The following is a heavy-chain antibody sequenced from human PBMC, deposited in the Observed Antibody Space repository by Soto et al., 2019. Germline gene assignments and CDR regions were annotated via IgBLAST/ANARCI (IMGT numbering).Heavy chain of an antibody. Sequence: SETKSLTYTFSDCYISSVYYYLSWIKQPPGKGLEWIGYIYYSGSTYYNPSLKSRVTISVDTSKNQFSLKLSSVTAADTAVYYCARDRLGSCGDPRSLNCFDPWGQGTLVTVSS. V-gene: IGHV4-30-4*01. CDR3: ARDRLGSCGDPRSLNCFDP. D-gene: IGHD2-2*01. CDR1: DCYISSVYYY. CDR2: IYYSGST. J-gene: IGHJ5*02.